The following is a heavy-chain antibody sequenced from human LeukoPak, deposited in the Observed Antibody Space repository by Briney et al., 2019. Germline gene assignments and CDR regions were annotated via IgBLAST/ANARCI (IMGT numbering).Heavy chain of an antibody. Sequence: GESLKISCKGSGYSFTSYWIGWVRQMPGKGLEGMGIIYPGDSDTRYDPSFQGQVTISADKSISTAYLQWSSLKASDTAMYYCARCTKYCSSTTWFDPWGQGTLVTVSS. D-gene: IGHD2/OR15-2a*01. CDR2: IYPGDSDT. V-gene: IGHV5-51*01. CDR1: GYSFTSYW. CDR3: ARCTKYCSSTTWFDP. J-gene: IGHJ5*02.